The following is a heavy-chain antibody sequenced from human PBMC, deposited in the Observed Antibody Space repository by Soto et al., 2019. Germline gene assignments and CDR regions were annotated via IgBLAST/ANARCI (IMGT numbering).Heavy chain of an antibody. CDR1: VDIVSSNSAA. CDR3: VRVVDYYYYGMDV. Sequence: SQTLSLTCAISVDIVSSNSAAWNCIRQSPSRGLEWLGRTYYRSKWYSDSAVSVKSRITINSDTPKNQFTLQLNSVTPEDTAVYYCVRVVDYYYYGMDVWGQGTTVTVSS. J-gene: IGHJ6*02. CDR2: TYYRSKWYS. V-gene: IGHV6-1*01. D-gene: IGHD2-15*01.